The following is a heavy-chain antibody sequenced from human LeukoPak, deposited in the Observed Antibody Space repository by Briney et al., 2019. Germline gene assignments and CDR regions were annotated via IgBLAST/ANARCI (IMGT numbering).Heavy chain of an antibody. J-gene: IGHJ4*02. V-gene: IGHV4-59*01. D-gene: IGHD1-26*01. CDR2: IYYSGGT. CDR3: ARVFGGSYYWSFDY. CDR1: GGSISSYY. Sequence: PSETLSLTCTVSGGSISSYYWSWIRQPPGKGLEWIGYIYYSGGTNYNPSLKSRVTISIDTSKNQFSLRLSSVTAADTAVYYCARVFGGSYYWSFDYWGQGTLVTVSS.